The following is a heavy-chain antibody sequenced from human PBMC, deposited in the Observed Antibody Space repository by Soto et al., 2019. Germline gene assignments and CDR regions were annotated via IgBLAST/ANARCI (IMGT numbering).Heavy chain of an antibody. CDR3: APAGFRTFDI. V-gene: IGHV3-23*01. D-gene: IGHD2-2*01. Sequence: GVSLRLSCAASGFTFSSYAMSWVRQAPGKGLEWVSAISGSGGSTYYADSVKGRFTISRDNSKNTLYLQMNSLRAEDMAVYYCAPAGFRTFDIWGQGTMVTVSS. J-gene: IGHJ3*02. CDR1: GFTFSSYA. CDR2: ISGSGGST.